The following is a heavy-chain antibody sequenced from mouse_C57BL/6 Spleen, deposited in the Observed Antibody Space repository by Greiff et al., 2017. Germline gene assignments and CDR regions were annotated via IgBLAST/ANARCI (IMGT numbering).Heavy chain of an antibody. CDR1: GYTFTDYY. D-gene: IGHD2-1*01. CDR3: ARRDGTYFDD. Sequence: EVQLHQSGPELVKPGASVKISCKASGYTFTDYYMNWVKQSHGKSLEWIGDINPNNGGTSYNQKFKGKATLTVDKSSSTAYMERRSLTSEDSAVYYCARRDGTYFDDWGQGTTLTVSS. CDR2: INPNNGGT. J-gene: IGHJ2*01. V-gene: IGHV1-26*01.